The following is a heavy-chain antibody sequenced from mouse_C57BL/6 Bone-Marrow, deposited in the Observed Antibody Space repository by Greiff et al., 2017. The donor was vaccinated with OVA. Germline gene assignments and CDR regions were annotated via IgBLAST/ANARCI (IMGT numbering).Heavy chain of an antibody. V-gene: IGHV1-63*01. CDR1: GYTFTNYW. Sequence: QVQLQQSGAELVRPGTSVKMSCKASGYTFTNYWIGWAKQRPGHGLEWIGDIYPGGGYTNYPEKFKGKATLTAYKASSTANMQFSSLTSEDSAIYYGARSYGSSYDWYFDVWGTGTTVTVSS. CDR2: IYPGGGYT. D-gene: IGHD1-1*01. CDR3: ARSYGSSYDWYFDV. J-gene: IGHJ1*03.